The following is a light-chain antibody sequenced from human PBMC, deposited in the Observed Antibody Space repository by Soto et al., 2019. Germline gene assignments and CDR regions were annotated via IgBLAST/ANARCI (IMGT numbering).Light chain of an antibody. J-gene: IGLJ1*01. CDR3: SSYTSSSTLYV. CDR1: SSDVGSYNR. CDR2: EVS. Sequence: QSALTQPPSVSGSPGQSVTISCTGTSSDVGSYNRVSWYQQPPGTAPKLMIYEVSNRPSGVPDRFSGSKSGNTASLTISGLQAEDEADYYYSSYTSSSTLYVFGTGTKLTVL. V-gene: IGLV2-18*02.